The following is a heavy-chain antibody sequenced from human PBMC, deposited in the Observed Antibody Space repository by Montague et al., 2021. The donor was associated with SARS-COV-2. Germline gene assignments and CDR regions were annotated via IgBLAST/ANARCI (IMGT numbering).Heavy chain of an antibody. CDR2: IDWDDDK. CDR3: ARIWGATRGDAFDI. CDR1: GFPLSTSGMC. D-gene: IGHD1-26*01. V-gene: IGHV2-70*01. Sequence: PALVKPTQTLTLTCTFSGFPLSTSGMCVSWIRQPPGKALEWLALIDWDDDKYYSTSLKTRLTISKDTSKNQVVLTMTNMDPVDTATYYCARIWGATRGDAFDIWGQRTMVTVSS. J-gene: IGHJ3*02.